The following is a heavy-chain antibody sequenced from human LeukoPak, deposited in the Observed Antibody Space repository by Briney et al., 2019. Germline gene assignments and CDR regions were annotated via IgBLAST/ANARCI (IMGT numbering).Heavy chain of an antibody. CDR1: GGSISSGGHY. V-gene: IGHV4-61*02. CDR3: ARDQTYSGSGIYTYFDY. J-gene: IGHJ4*02. Sequence: SETLSLTCTVSGGSISSGGHYWSWIRQPAGKGLEYLGRISSTGSTNYNPSLRSRVTISADTSKNHFSLKLTSVTAADTAVYYCARDQTYSGSGIYTYFDYWGQGTLVTVSS. CDR2: ISSTGST. D-gene: IGHD3-10*01.